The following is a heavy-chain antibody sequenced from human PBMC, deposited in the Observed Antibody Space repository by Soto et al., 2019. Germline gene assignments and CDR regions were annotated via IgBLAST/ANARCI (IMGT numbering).Heavy chain of an antibody. Sequence: EVQLVESGGGLVKPGGSLRLSCAASGFTFSSYSMNWVRQAPGKGLEWVSSISSSSSYIYYADSVKGRFTISRDNATNSLYLKMNSLRDEDTYVYYCASRVGATVLSFDYWGQGTLVTVSS. J-gene: IGHJ4*02. CDR2: ISSSSSYI. D-gene: IGHD1-26*01. CDR1: GFTFSSYS. V-gene: IGHV3-21*01. CDR3: ASRVGATVLSFDY.